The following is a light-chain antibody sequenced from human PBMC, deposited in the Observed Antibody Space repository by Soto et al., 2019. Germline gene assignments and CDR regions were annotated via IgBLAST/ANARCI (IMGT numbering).Light chain of an antibody. Sequence: AIRMTQSPSSFSASTGDRVTITCRASQGISSYLAWHQQKPGKAPKLLIYAASTLQSGVPSRFIGSGSGTDFTLTISCLQSEDFATYYCQQYYSYPFTFGPGT. CDR3: QQYYSYPFT. CDR2: AAS. J-gene: IGKJ3*01. CDR1: QGISSY. V-gene: IGKV1-8*01.